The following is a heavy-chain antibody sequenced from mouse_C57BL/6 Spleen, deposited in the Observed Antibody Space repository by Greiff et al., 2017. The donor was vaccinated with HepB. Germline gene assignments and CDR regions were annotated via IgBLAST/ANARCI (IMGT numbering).Heavy chain of an antibody. V-gene: IGHV1-80*01. Sequence: VKLQESGAELVKPGASVKISCKASGYAFSSYWMNWVKQRPGKGLEWIGQIYPGDGDTNYNGKFKGKATLTADKSSSTAYMQLSSLTSEDSAVYFCAKDYDDGGVGFDYWGQGTTLTVSS. CDR1: GYAFSSYW. CDR2: IYPGDGDT. D-gene: IGHD2-4*01. CDR3: AKDYDDGGVGFDY. J-gene: IGHJ2*01.